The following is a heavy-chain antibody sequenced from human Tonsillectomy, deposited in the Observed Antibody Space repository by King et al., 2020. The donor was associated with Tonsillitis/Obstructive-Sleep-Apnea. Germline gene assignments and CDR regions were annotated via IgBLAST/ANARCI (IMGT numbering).Heavy chain of an antibody. J-gene: IGHJ6*03. V-gene: IGHV4-34*01. D-gene: IGHD4-11*01. CDR3: ARGLAPDYRNYYFYWYMDV. CDR2: SYHSGST. CDR1: YGSFSSYY. Sequence: VQLQQWGARRLKPSETLSLTCAIYYGSFSSYYWSWIRQPPGKGREWIGESYHSGSTSYNASLKSRVTISEDASKNQVALRLSSVTAADTAVYYCARGLAPDYRNYYFYWYMDVWDKGTTVTVSS.